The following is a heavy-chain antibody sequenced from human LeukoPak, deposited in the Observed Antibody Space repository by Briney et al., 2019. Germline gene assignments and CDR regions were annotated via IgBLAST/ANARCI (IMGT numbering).Heavy chain of an antibody. J-gene: IGHJ4*02. V-gene: IGHV3-23*01. CDR3: AFRGRVTMIVETFDY. CDR1: GLTFSSYA. D-gene: IGHD3-22*01. Sequence: GGSLRLSCAASGLTFSSYAMSWVRQAPGKGLEWVSAISGSGGSTYYADSVKGRFTISRDNSKNTLYLQMNSLRAEDTAVYYCAFRGRVTMIVETFDYWGQGTLVTVSS. CDR2: ISGSGGST.